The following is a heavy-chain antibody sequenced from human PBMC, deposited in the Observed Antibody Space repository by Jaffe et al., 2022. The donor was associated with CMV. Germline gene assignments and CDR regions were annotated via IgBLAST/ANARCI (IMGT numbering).Heavy chain of an antibody. D-gene: IGHD4-17*01. CDR1: GFTFSGSA. J-gene: IGHJ3*02. V-gene: IGHV3-73*01. CDR3: SSDYGDYYGAFDI. Sequence: EVQLVESGGGLVQPGGSLKLSCAASGFTFSGSAMHWVRQASGKGLEWVGRIRNKANNYATAYGASVIGRFTISRDDSKNTAYLQMNSLKTEDTAVYYCSSDYGDYYGAFDIWGQGTVVTVSS. CDR2: IRNKANNYAT.